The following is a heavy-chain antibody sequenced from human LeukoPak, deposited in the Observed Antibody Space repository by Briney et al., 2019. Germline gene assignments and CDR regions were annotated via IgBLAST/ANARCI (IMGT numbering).Heavy chain of an antibody. CDR2: ISGSGGST. D-gene: IGHD3-22*01. CDR1: GFTFSSYA. J-gene: IGHJ5*02. Sequence: GGSLRLSCAACGFTFSSYAMSWVRQAPGKGLEWVSAISGSGGSTYYADSVKGRFTISRDNSKNTQHLQMNSLRAEDTAVYYCAKGGTMIVVDWFDPWGQGTLVAVSS. V-gene: IGHV3-23*01. CDR3: AKGGTMIVVDWFDP.